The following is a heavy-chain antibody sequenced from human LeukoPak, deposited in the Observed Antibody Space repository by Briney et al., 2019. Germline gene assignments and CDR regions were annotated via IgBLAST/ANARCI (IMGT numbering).Heavy chain of an antibody. D-gene: IGHD3-3*01. CDR2: MNPNSGNT. Sequence: ASVKVSCKASGYTFTSYDINWVRQATGQGLEWMGWMNPNSGNTGYAQKFQGRVTITRNTSISTAYMELSSLRSEDTAVYYCARGGHDFWSGEVDYWGQGTLVTVSS. CDR3: ARGGHDFWSGEVDY. CDR1: GYTFTSYD. V-gene: IGHV1-8*03. J-gene: IGHJ4*02.